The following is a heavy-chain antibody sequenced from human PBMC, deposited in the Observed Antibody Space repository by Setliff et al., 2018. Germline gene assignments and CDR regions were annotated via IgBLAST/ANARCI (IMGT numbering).Heavy chain of an antibody. D-gene: IGHD3-3*01. J-gene: IGHJ6*02. CDR3: ARETLNYNFWSGYYRYYYYGMDV. CDR2: IRYDGSNK. V-gene: IGHV3-30*02. CDR1: GFTFSSYG. Sequence: GGSLRLSCAASGFTFSSYGMHWVRQAPGKGLEWVAFIRYDGSNKYYADSVKGRFTISRDNSKNTLYLQMNSLRAEDTAVYYCARETLNYNFWSGYYRYYYYGMDVWGQGTTVTVSS.